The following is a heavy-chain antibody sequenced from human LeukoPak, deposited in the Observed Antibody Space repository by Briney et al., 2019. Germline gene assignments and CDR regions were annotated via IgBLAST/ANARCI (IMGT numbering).Heavy chain of an antibody. J-gene: IGHJ5*02. CDR3: ARLGGETTRFDL. V-gene: IGHV3-7*01. CDR1: GFTFSRYW. CDR2: INQDGSEK. Sequence: GGSLRLSCVASGFTFSRYWLNWVRQAPGKGLEWVANINQDGSEKNYVDSVKGRFTISRDNAKNSLYLHMDNRRVEDTAVYYCARLGGETTRFDLWGEGALVTVSS. D-gene: IGHD3-16*01.